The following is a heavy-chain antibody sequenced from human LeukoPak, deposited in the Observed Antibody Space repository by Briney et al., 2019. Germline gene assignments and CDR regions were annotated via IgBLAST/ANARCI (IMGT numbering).Heavy chain of an antibody. CDR3: ARESFSSGYSNFDY. CDR1: GFSLSTDGMR. Sequence: SGPTLVNPTQTLTLTCTFSGFSLSTDGMRVSWIRQPPGKALEWLARIDWDDDKFYSTSLKTRLTISKDPSKNQVVLTMTNMDPVDTATYYCARESFSSGYSNFDYWGQGTLVTVSS. J-gene: IGHJ4*02. CDR2: IDWDDDK. V-gene: IGHV2-70*04. D-gene: IGHD5-12*01.